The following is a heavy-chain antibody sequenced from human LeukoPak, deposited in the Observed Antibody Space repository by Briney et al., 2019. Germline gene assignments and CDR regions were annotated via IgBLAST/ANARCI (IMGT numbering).Heavy chain of an antibody. V-gene: IGHV3-30*04. D-gene: IGHD6-19*01. CDR2: ISYDGSNK. CDR1: GFTFDSYA. CDR3: ATLRSDSSGWYYFDY. J-gene: IGHJ4*02. Sequence: GGSLRLSCAASGFTFDSYAIHWVRQAPGKGLEWVAVISYDGSNKYYADSVKGRFTISRDNSKNMLYLQMNSLRTEDTAVYYCATLRSDSSGWYYFDYWGQGTLVTVSS.